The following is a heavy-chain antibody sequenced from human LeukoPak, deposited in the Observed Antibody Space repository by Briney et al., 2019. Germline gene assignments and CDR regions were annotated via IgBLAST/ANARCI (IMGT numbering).Heavy chain of an antibody. CDR3: ARKRLRDYGMDV. J-gene: IGHJ6*02. Sequence: ASVKVSCKASGYTFTSYYMHWLRQAPGQGLEWMGIINPSGGDTTCAQKFQGRVTMTRDTSTSTVYMELSSLRSEDTAVYYCARKRLRDYGMDVWGQGTTVTVSS. V-gene: IGHV1-46*01. CDR1: GYTFTSYY. CDR2: INPSGGDT.